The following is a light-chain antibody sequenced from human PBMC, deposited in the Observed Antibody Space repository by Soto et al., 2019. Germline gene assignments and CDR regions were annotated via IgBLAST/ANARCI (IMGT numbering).Light chain of an antibody. CDR3: QQYNKLPRT. V-gene: IGKV3-15*01. J-gene: IGKJ3*01. CDR1: QSLTSY. CDR2: GIS. Sequence: TLYVTNAETATLSCRASQSLTSYLAWYQHKPDQAPRLLIYGISTRATDIPARFSGSGSGTEFTLTISSLQSEDFAVYYCQQYNKLPRTFGCATMVDNK.